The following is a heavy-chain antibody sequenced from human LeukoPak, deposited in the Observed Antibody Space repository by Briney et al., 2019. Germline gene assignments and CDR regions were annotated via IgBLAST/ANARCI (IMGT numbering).Heavy chain of an antibody. J-gene: IGHJ4*02. Sequence: SETLSLTCTVSGGSISSYYWGWIRQPPGKGLEWIGSIYYSGSTYYNPSLKSRVTISVDTSKNQFSLKLSSVTAADTAVYYCASPGIAAAGTPDDYWGQGTLVTVSS. D-gene: IGHD6-13*01. CDR1: GGSISSYY. CDR3: ASPGIAAAGTPDDY. V-gene: IGHV4-39*07. CDR2: IYYSGST.